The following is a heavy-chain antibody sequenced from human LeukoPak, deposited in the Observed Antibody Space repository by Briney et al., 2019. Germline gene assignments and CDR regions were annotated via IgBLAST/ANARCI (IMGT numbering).Heavy chain of an antibody. Sequence: PSETLSLTCAVYGGSFSGYYWSWIRQPPGKGLEWIGEINHSGSTNYNPSLKSRVTISVDTSKNQFSLKLSSVTAADTAVYYCASSHFGEHIYYYYCMDVWGQGTTVTVSS. CDR3: ASSHFGEHIYYYYCMDV. J-gene: IGHJ6*02. CDR2: INHSGST. V-gene: IGHV4-34*01. D-gene: IGHD3-10*01. CDR1: GGSFSGYY.